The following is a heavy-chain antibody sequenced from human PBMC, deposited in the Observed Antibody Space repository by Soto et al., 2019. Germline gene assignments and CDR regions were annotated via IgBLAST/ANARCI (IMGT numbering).Heavy chain of an antibody. D-gene: IGHD3-3*01. CDR3: SKGSGYLQYYFDS. CDR2: ISGSGGST. J-gene: IGHJ4*02. V-gene: IGHV3-23*01. Sequence: GGSLRLSCAASGFTFSSYAMSWVRQAPGKGLEWVSAISGSGGSTYYADSVKGRFTISRDNSKNTLYLQMNSLRAEDTAVYYCSKGSGYLQYYFDSLGQATLVTGPS. CDR1: GFTFSSYA.